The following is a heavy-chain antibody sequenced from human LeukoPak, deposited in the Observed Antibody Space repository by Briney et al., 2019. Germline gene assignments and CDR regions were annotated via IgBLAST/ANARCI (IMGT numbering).Heavy chain of an antibody. J-gene: IGHJ4*02. CDR2: ISGSGGST. D-gene: IGHD2-15*01. V-gene: IGHV3-23*01. Sequence: GGSLRLSCAASGFTFSSYAMSWVRQAPGKGLEWVSAISGSGGSTYYADSVKGRFTISRDNSKNTLYLQMNSLRAEDTAVYYCAKGNIVELVAASGEYDYWGQGTLVPVSS. CDR1: GFTFSSYA. CDR3: AKGNIVELVAASGEYDY.